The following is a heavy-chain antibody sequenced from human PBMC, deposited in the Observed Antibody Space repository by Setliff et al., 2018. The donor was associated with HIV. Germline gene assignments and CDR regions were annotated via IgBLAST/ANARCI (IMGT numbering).Heavy chain of an antibody. J-gene: IGHJ2*01. CDR3: ARDWVTRSNYYGSGSPWYFDF. D-gene: IGHD3-10*01. V-gene: IGHV4-4*07. CDR1: GDSIGDYY. CDR2: VYASAYS. Sequence: SETLSLTCTVSGDSIGDYYWNWIRQPAGKGLEWIGRVYASAYSNYNPSLKSRVTMSVATSQNQFSLKLRSVNAADTAVYYCARDWVTRSNYYGSGSPWYFDFWGRGILVTVSS.